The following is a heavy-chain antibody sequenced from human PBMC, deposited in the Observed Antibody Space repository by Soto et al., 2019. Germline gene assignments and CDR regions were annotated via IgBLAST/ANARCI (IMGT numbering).Heavy chain of an antibody. CDR2: IYYSGST. D-gene: IGHD2-15*01. V-gene: IGHV4-59*01. Sequence: PSETLSLTCTVSGGSISSYYWSWIRQPPGKGLEWIGYIYYSGSTNYNPSLKSRVTISVDTSKNQFSLKLSSVTAADTAVYYCASDPATPGGWFDPWGQGTLVTVSS. J-gene: IGHJ5*02. CDR3: ASDPATPGGWFDP. CDR1: GGSISSYY.